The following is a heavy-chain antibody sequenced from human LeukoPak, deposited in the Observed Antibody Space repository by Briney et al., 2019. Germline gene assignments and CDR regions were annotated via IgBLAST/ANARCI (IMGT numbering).Heavy chain of an antibody. D-gene: IGHD3-22*01. J-gene: IGHJ3*02. Sequence: GGSLRLSCAASGFTFSSYWMSWVRQAPGKGLEWVANIKQDGSEKYYVDSVKGRFTIPRDNAKNSLYLQMNSLRAEDTAVYYCAREYYYDPGAFDIWGQGTMVTVSS. CDR1: GFTFSSYW. CDR2: IKQDGSEK. V-gene: IGHV3-7*01. CDR3: AREYYYDPGAFDI.